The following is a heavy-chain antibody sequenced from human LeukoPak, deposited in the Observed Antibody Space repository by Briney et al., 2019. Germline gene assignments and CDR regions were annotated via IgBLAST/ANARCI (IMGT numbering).Heavy chain of an antibody. CDR2: INPGNGNT. CDR3: ARERGDSSRWYAPALDY. J-gene: IGHJ4*02. CDR1: GYTFRSYA. Sequence: GASVKVSCKPSGYTFRSYAIHWVRQAPGQTFEWLGWINPGNGNTEYSEELEGRVTITTDTSASTAYMVLSSLTSADTGVYFCARERGDSSRWYAPALDYWGQGTLVTVSS. D-gene: IGHD3-22*01. V-gene: IGHV1-3*03.